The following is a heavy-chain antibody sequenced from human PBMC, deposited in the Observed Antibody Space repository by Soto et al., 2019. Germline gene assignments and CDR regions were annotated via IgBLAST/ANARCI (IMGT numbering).Heavy chain of an antibody. CDR2: ISPHNGNT. V-gene: IGHV1-18*01. J-gene: IGHJ4*02. CDR3: ARDTGNSFAY. Sequence: HVQLVQSGGELKKPGASVKVSCNTSGYTFNTYFITWVRQAPGQGLEWMGWISPHNGNTNYEEKFQGRVTMTADKITKTAYMELRNLRIDDTAVYYFARDTGNSFAYWGQGIPVTVSS. CDR1: GYTFNTYF.